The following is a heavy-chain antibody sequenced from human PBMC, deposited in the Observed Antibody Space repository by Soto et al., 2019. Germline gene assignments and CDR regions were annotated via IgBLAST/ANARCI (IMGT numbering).Heavy chain of an antibody. CDR2: ISSSSSYI. CDR3: ARDLIDFWSGYYSLDYFDY. V-gene: IGHV3-21*01. CDR1: GFTFSSYS. D-gene: IGHD3-3*01. Sequence: GSLRLSCAASGFTFSSYSMNWVRQAPGKGLEWVSSISSSSSYIYYADSVKGRFTISRDNAKNSLYLQMNSLRAEDTAVYYCARDLIDFWSGYYSLDYFDYWGQGTLVTVSS. J-gene: IGHJ4*02.